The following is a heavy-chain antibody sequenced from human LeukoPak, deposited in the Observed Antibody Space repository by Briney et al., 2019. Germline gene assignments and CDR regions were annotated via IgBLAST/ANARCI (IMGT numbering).Heavy chain of an antibody. Sequence: SQTLSLTCTVSGGSISSGGYYWSWIRQHPGKGLEWIGYIYYSGSTYYNPSLKSRVTISVDTSKNQFSLKLSSVTAADTAVYHCARSTTVVTGYLDYWGQGTLVTVSS. CDR3: ARSTTVVTGYLDY. CDR2: IYYSGST. V-gene: IGHV4-31*03. J-gene: IGHJ4*02. D-gene: IGHD4-23*01. CDR1: GGSISSGGYY.